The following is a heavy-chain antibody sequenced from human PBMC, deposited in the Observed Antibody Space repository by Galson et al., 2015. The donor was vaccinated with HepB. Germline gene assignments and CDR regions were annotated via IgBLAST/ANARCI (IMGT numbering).Heavy chain of an antibody. CDR1: GFTFSSYE. D-gene: IGHD3-3*01. CDR2: ISSSGSTI. Sequence: SLRLSCAASGFTFSSYEMNWVRQAPGKGLEWVSYISSSGSTIYYADSVKGRLTISRDNAKNSLYLQMNSLRAEDTAVYYCARADGGSGTATYYFDYWGQGTLVTVSS. V-gene: IGHV3-48*03. CDR3: ARADGGSGTATYYFDY. J-gene: IGHJ4*02.